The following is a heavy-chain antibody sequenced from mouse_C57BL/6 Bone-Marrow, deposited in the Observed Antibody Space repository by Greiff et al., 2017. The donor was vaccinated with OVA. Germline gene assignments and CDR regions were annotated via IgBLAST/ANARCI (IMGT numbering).Heavy chain of an antibody. V-gene: IGHV5-12*01. CDR3: ARGYYGSSLFDY. Sequence: EVQRVESGGGLVQPGGSLKLSCAASGFTFSDYYMYWVRQTPEKRLEWVAYISNGGGSTYYPDTVKGRFTISRDNAKNTLYLPMSRLKSEDTAMYYCARGYYGSSLFDYWGQGTTLTVSS. D-gene: IGHD1-1*01. CDR2: ISNGGGST. CDR1: GFTFSDYY. J-gene: IGHJ2*01.